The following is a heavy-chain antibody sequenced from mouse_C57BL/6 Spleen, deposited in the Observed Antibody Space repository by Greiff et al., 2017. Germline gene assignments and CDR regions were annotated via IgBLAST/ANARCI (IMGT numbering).Heavy chain of an antibody. V-gene: IGHV1-54*01. Sequence: VQLQESGAELVRPGTSVKVSCKASGYAFTNYLIEWVKQRPGQGLEWIGVINPGSGGTHYNEKFKGKATLTSDKSSSTAYMQLSSLTSEDSAVYCCSITPLPTDYAMDYWGQGTSVTVSS. J-gene: IGHJ4*01. CDR1: GYAFTNYL. D-gene: IGHD2-1*01. CDR2: INPGSGGT. CDR3: SITPLPTDYAMDY.